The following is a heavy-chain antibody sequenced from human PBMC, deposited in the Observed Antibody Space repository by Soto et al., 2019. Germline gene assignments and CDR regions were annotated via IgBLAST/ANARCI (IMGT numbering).Heavy chain of an antibody. CDR1: SASISSSHW. CDR3: ARGGDYRFDY. J-gene: IGHJ4*02. Sequence: QVQLQESGPGLVKPSGTLSLTCTVSSASISSSHWWSWVRQPPGKGLEWIGEIYHTGSANYNPSLKSRVTISLDKSNNQFSLKLSSVTAADTAVYYCARGGDYRFDYWGQGTLVTVSS. D-gene: IGHD4-17*01. CDR2: IYHTGSA. V-gene: IGHV4-4*02.